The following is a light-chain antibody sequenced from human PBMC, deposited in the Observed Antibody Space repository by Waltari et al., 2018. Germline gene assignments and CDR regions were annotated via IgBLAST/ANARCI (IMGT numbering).Light chain of an antibody. CDR3: QQYNSYPWT. V-gene: IGKV1-5*03. CDR2: KAS. J-gene: IGKJ1*01. CDR1: QSISSW. Sequence: DIQMTQSPSTLSASVGERVTITCRASQSISSWLAWYQQKPGKAPNFLIYKASNLQSGVPSRFSGSGSGTEFTLTISSLQPDDFATYYCQQYNSYPWTFGQGTKVEIK.